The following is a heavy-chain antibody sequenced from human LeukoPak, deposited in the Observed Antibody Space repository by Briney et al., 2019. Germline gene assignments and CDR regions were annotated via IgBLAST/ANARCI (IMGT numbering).Heavy chain of an antibody. D-gene: IGHD6-19*01. CDR1: GGSFSGYY. CDR3: AATYSSGWYGDY. Sequence: PSETLSLTCAVYGGSFSGYYWSWIRQPPGKGLEWIGEINHSGSTNYNPSLKSRVTISVDTSKNQFSLKLSSVTAEDTAVYYCAATYSSGWYGDYWGQGTLVTVSS. J-gene: IGHJ4*02. V-gene: IGHV4-34*01. CDR2: INHSGST.